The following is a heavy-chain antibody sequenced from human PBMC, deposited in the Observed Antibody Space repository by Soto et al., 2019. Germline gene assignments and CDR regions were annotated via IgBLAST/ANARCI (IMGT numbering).Heavy chain of an antibody. CDR3: AKEGHSTKGYGMDV. CDR2: ISYDGSNK. J-gene: IGHJ6*02. V-gene: IGHV3-30*18. CDR1: GFTFSSYG. D-gene: IGHD1-1*01. Sequence: GGSLRLSCAASGFTFSSYGMHWVRQAPGKGLEWVAVISYDGSNKYYADSVKGRFTISRDNSKNTLYLQMNSLRAEDTAVYYCAKEGHSTKGYGMDVWGQGTTVTVSS.